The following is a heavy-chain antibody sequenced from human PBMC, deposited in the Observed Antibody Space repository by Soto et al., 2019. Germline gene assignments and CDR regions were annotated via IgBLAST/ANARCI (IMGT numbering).Heavy chain of an antibody. V-gene: IGHV1-69*06. CDR2: IIPIFGTA. CDR3: ASWVTPYYDFWSGDYYGMDV. D-gene: IGHD3-3*01. J-gene: IGHJ6*02. Sequence: QVQLVQSGAEVKKPGSSVKVSCKASGGTFSSYAISWVRQAPGQGLEWMGGIIPIFGTANYAQKFQGRVTITADKYTSTAYMELSSLRSEDTAVYYCASWVTPYYDFWSGDYYGMDVWGQGTTVTVSS. CDR1: GGTFSSYA.